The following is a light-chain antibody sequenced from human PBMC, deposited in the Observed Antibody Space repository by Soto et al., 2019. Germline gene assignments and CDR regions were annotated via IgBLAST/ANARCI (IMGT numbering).Light chain of an antibody. CDR2: RNN. V-gene: IGLV1-47*01. Sequence: QSVLTQPPSASGTPGQRVTISCSGSSSNIGSNYVYWYQQLPGTAPKLLIYRNNQRPSGVPDRFSGSKSGTSASLAISGLRSEDEADYYCAAWDDSLSGSVEFGGGTKVTVL. CDR3: AAWDDSLSGSVE. J-gene: IGLJ2*01. CDR1: SSNIGSNY.